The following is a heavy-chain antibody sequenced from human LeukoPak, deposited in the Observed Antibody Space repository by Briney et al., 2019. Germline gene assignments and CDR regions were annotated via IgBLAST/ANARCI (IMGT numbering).Heavy chain of an antibody. D-gene: IGHD3-22*01. Sequence: GGSLRLSGAASGLTFRSYSMNWVGQAPGRGGEWVSYISRSSTTIYYGDSVKGRFTISRDNAKNSLYLQMNSLRDEDTAVYYCARLDSSGPDMWGQGTMVTVSS. J-gene: IGHJ3*02. CDR1: GLTFRSYS. CDR3: ARLDSSGPDM. CDR2: ISRSSTTI. V-gene: IGHV3-48*02.